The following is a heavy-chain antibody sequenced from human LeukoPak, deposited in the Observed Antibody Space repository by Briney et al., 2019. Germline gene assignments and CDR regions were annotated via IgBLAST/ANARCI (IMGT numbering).Heavy chain of an antibody. CDR3: AKLYGYSYSYIDF. V-gene: IGHV3-9*01. Sequence: GGSLRLSCAASGFTFDDFTLHWVRQAPGKGLEWVSGISWNSGDIGYADSVKGRFTISRDNAKNSLYLQMNSLRAEDTALYYCAKLYGYSYSYIDFWGQGTLVTVSS. CDR1: GFTFDDFT. D-gene: IGHD5-18*01. J-gene: IGHJ4*02. CDR2: ISWNSGDI.